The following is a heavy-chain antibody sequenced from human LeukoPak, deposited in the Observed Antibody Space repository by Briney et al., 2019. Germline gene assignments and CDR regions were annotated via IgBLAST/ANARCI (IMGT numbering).Heavy chain of an antibody. CDR3: ARGVTGATGVWFDP. Sequence: GGSLRLSCAASGFTFGGYAMSWVRQAPGKGLEWVSAISGSGGSTYYADSVKGRFTISRDNSKNTLYLQMNSLRAEDTAVYYCARGVTGATGVWFDPWGQGTLVTVSS. V-gene: IGHV3-23*01. CDR1: GFTFGGYA. D-gene: IGHD1-1*01. J-gene: IGHJ5*02. CDR2: ISGSGGST.